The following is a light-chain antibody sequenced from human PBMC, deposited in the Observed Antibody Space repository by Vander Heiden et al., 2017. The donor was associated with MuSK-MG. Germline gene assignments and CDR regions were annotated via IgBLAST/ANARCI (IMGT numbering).Light chain of an antibody. Sequence: ELVLTQSPGTLSLSPGERATPSCRASQSVTSNFLAWYQQKPGQAPRLLIYGASTRVTGIPDRFSGSGSGTDFTLAISRLEPEDFAVYYCQQHGSSPWAFGQGTKVEIK. V-gene: IGKV3-20*01. CDR3: QQHGSSPWA. CDR1: QSVTSNF. J-gene: IGKJ1*01. CDR2: GAS.